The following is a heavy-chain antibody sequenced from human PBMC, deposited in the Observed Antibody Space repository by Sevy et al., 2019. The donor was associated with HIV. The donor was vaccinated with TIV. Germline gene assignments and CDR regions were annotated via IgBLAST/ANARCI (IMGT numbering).Heavy chain of an antibody. CDR2: IWYDGSNK. J-gene: IGHJ5*02. D-gene: IGHD6-13*01. V-gene: IGHV3-33*01. CDR3: ARDRDSSSWYEGNWFDP. Sequence: GSLRLSCAASGFTFSSYGMHWVRQAPGKGLEWVAVIWYDGSNKYYADSVKGRFTISRDNSKNTLYLQMNSRRAEDTAGYYCARDRDSSSWYEGNWFDPWGQGTLVTVSS. CDR1: GFTFSSYG.